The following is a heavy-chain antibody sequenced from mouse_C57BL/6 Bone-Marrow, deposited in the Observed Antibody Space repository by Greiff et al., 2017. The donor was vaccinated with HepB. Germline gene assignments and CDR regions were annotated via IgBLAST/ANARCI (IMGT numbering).Heavy chain of an antibody. J-gene: IGHJ1*03. D-gene: IGHD1-1*01. CDR2: IDPETGGT. CDR1: GYTFTDYE. CDR3: TRWGIYYYGSSDFDV. V-gene: IGHV1-15*01. Sequence: QVQLQQSGAELVRPGASVTLSCKASGYTFTDYEMHWVKQTPVHGLEWIGAIDPETGGTAYNQKFKGKAILTADKSSSTAYMELRSLTSEDSAVYYCTRWGIYYYGSSDFDVWGTGTTVTVS.